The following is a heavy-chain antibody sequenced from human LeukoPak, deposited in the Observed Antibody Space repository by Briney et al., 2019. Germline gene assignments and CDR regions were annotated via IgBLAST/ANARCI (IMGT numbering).Heavy chain of an antibody. V-gene: IGHV4-39*01. CDR1: GGSISSNAYY. CDR3: AYSGSYGHLGY. D-gene: IGHD1-26*01. CDR2: IYSSVST. Sequence: SETLSLTCTVSGGSISSNAYYWAWIRQPPGKGLEWIGSIYSSVSTYYNPSLKSRVTISVDTSKNQFSLRLSSVTAADTALYYCAYSGSYGHLGYWGQGIQVTVSS. J-gene: IGHJ4*02.